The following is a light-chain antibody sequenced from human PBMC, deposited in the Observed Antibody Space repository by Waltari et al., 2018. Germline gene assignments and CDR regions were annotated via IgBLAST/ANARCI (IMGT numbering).Light chain of an antibody. CDR1: RSNNGAGYD. CDR3: QSYDSSLSGSV. J-gene: IGLJ3*02. V-gene: IGLV1-40*01. CDR2: GNS. Sequence: QSVLTQPPSVSGAPGQRVTISCTGSRSNNGAGYDVHWYQQLPGTAPKLLIYGNSNRPSGVPDRFSGSKSGTSASLAITGLQAEDEADYYCQSYDSSLSGSVFGGGTKLTVL.